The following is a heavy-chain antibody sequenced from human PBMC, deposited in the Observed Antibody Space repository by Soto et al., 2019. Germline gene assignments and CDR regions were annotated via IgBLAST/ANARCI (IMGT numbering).Heavy chain of an antibody. CDR3: AREEVTTVYYYYYGMDV. CDR1: GFTFSSYG. D-gene: IGHD4-4*01. J-gene: IGHJ6*02. CDR2: IWYDGSNK. Sequence: SGGSLRLSCAASGFTFSSYGMHWVRQAPGKGLEWVAVIWYDGSNKYYADSVKGRFTISRDNSKNTLYLQMNSLRAEDTAVYYCAREEVTTVYYYYYGMDVWGQGTTVTVSS. V-gene: IGHV3-33*01.